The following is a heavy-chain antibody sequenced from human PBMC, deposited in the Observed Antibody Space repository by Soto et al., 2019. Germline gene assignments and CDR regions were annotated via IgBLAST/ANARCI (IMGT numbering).Heavy chain of an antibody. Sequence: GGSLRLSCAASGFTFSSYWMSWVRQAPGKGLEWVANIKQDGSEKYNVDSVKGRFTISRDNAKNSLYLQMNSLRAEDTAVYYCARANGYCSGGSCYYFDYWGQGTLVTVSS. CDR3: ARANGYCSGGSCYYFDY. D-gene: IGHD2-15*01. CDR2: IKQDGSEK. V-gene: IGHV3-7*01. J-gene: IGHJ4*02. CDR1: GFTFSSYW.